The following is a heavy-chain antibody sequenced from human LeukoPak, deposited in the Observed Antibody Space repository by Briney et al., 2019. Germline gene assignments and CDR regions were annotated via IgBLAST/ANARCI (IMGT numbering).Heavy chain of an antibody. CDR1: GGSISSGGYY. Sequence: SETLSLTCTVSGGSISSGGYYWSWIRQHPGKGLEWIGYIYYSGSTYYNPSLKSRATISVDTSKNQFSPKLSSVTAADTAVYYCARYTGYCSSTSCYGFDYWGQGTLVTVSS. V-gene: IGHV4-31*03. J-gene: IGHJ4*02. CDR2: IYYSGST. D-gene: IGHD2-2*01. CDR3: ARYTGYCSSTSCYGFDY.